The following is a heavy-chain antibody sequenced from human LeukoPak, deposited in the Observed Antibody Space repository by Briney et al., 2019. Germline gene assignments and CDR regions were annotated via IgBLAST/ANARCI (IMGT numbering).Heavy chain of an antibody. D-gene: IGHD6-19*01. CDR1: GFTVSSNY. CDR3: AKDSSGWYSGVAFDI. J-gene: IGHJ3*02. CDR2: IYSGGST. V-gene: IGHV3-53*05. Sequence: PGGSLRLSCAASGFTVSSNYMSWVRQAPGKGLEWVSVIYSGGSTYYADSVKGRFTISRDNAKNSLYLQMNSLRAEDTALYYCAKDSSGWYSGVAFDIWGQGTMVTVSS.